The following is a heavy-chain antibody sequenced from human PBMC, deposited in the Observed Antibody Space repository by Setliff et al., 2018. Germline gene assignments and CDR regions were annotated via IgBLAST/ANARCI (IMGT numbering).Heavy chain of an antibody. V-gene: IGHV1-18*01. J-gene: IGHJ4*02. CDR1: GYTFTNYG. CDR2: ISAYTGNT. CDR3: SRLVRDCTRTSCQRLSGGEF. Sequence: ASVKVSCKASGYTFTNYGINWVRQAPGQGLEWMGWISAYTGNTNYAQKLHGRVTLTTDTSTSTAYMELTSLGSDDTAVYYCSRLVRDCTRTSCQRLSGGEFWGQGTLVTVSS. D-gene: IGHD3-10*01.